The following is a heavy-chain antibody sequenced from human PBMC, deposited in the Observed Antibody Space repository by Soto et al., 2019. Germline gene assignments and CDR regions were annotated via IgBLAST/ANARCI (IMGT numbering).Heavy chain of an antibody. D-gene: IGHD6-13*01. J-gene: IGHJ4*02. CDR3: ARVRGSSSWEAFDY. CDR1: GYTFTGYY. Sequence: GASVKVSCKASGYTFTGYYMHWVRQAPGQGLEWMGWINPNSGGTNYAQKFQGRVTMTRDTSISTAYMELSRLRSDDTAVYYCARVRGSSSWEAFDYWRQGTLVTVSS. V-gene: IGHV1-2*02. CDR2: INPNSGGT.